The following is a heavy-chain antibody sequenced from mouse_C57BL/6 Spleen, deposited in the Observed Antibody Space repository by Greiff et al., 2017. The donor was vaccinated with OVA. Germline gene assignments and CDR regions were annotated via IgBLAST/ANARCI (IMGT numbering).Heavy chain of an antibody. Sequence: EVKLVESGGGLVQPGGSLSLSCAASGFTFTDYYMSWVRQPPGKALEWLGFIRNKANGYTTEYSASVKGRFTISRDNSQSILYLQMNALRAEDSATYYCARSPTYGSSPYAMDYWGQGTSVTVSS. J-gene: IGHJ4*01. CDR3: ARSPTYGSSPYAMDY. D-gene: IGHD1-1*01. V-gene: IGHV7-3*01. CDR1: GFTFTDYY. CDR2: IRNKANGYTT.